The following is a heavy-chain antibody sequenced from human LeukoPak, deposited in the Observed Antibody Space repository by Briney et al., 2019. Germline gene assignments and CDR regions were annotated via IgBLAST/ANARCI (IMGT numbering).Heavy chain of an antibody. V-gene: IGHV4-39*07. J-gene: IGHJ3*02. D-gene: IGHD2-21*02. CDR3: AKRVGTKGAFDI. CDR1: GGFISSSSYY. CDR2: IYYSGST. Sequence: SETLSLTCTVSGGFISSSSYYWGWIRQPPGKGLEWIGSIYYSGSTYYNPSLKSRVTISVDTFKNQFSLKLSSVTAADTAVYFCAKRVGTKGAFDIWGQGTMVTVSS.